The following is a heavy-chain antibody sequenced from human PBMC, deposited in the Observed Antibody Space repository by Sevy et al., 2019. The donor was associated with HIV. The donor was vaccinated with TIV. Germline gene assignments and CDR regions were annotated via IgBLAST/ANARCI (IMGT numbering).Heavy chain of an antibody. CDR2: IWYDGSNK. CDR3: ARESREFRFDP. J-gene: IGHJ5*02. CDR1: GFNFSNYA. V-gene: IGHV3-33*01. Sequence: GGSLRLSCAASGFNFSNYAMHWVRQAPGKGLEWVALIWYDGSNKNYADSNSMKGRFTISRDNSKNTLYLQMNSLRAEGTAVYYCARESREFRFDPWGQGTLVTVSS.